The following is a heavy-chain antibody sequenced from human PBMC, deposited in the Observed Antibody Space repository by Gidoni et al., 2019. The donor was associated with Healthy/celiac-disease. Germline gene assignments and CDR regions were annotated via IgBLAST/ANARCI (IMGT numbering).Heavy chain of an antibody. J-gene: IGHJ4*02. D-gene: IGHD3-10*01. CDR3: ARGGDNYGSGSYWSGIAAAGTRPFDY. V-gene: IGHV3-33*01. CDR2: IWYDGSNK. Sequence: SSYGMHWVRQAPGKGLEWVAVIWYDGSNKYYADSVKGRFTISRDNSKNTLYLQMNSLRAEDTAVYYCARGGDNYGSGSYWSGIAAAGTRPFDYWGQGTLVTVSS. CDR1: SSYG.